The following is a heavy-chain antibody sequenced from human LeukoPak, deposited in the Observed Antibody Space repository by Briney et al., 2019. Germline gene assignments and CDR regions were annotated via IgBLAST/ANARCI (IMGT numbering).Heavy chain of an antibody. CDR3: ARSRGDV. CDR1: GFTVSNDF. CDR2: INSGGST. J-gene: IGHJ6*02. D-gene: IGHD3-10*01. V-gene: IGHV3-53*01. Sequence: GGSLRLSCAASGFTVSNDFMSWVRQARGKGLEWVSLINSGGSTYYAASVKGRFTISRDNSKNTVYLQMSSLRAEDTAVYYCARSRGDVWGQGTTVTVSS.